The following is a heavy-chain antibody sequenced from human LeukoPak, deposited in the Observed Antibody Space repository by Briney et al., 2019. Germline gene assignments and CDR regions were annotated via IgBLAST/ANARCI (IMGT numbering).Heavy chain of an antibody. CDR2: IYYSGST. CDR3: ARGYYDILTGYRYYYYGMDV. V-gene: IGHV4-30-4*08. Sequence: SETLSLTCTVSGGSISSGGYYWSWIRQHPGKGLEWIGYIYYSGSTYYNPSLKSRVTILVDTSKNQFSLKLSSVTAADTAVYYCARGYYDILTGYRYYYYGMDVWGQGTTVTVSS. J-gene: IGHJ6*02. CDR1: GGSISSGGYY. D-gene: IGHD3-9*01.